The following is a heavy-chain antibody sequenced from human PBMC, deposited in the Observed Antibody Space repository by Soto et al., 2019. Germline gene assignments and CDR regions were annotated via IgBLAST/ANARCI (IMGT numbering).Heavy chain of an antibody. D-gene: IGHD2-15*01. CDR3: ASRPAYCSGGSCYSGAEYFQH. V-gene: IGHV1-18*01. CDR2: ISPYNGIT. Sequence: GASVKVSCKASGGTFSSYTISWVRQAPGQGLEWMGWISPYNGITNYAQKLQGRVTMTTDTSTSTAYMELRSLRSDDTAVYYCASRPAYCSGGSCYSGAEYFQHWGHGTLVTVSS. J-gene: IGHJ1*01. CDR1: GGTFSSYT.